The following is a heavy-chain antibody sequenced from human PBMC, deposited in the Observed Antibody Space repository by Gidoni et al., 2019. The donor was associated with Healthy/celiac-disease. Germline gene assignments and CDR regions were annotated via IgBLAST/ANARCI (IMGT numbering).Heavy chain of an antibody. Sequence: QLQLQESGPGLVTPSETLSLTCTVSGGSISSSSYYWGGTRQPPGKGLEWIGSIYYSGSTYYNPSLKSRVTISVDTSKNQFSLKLSSVTAADTAVYYCARGTQWLPDYWGQGTLVTVSS. CDR3: ARGTQWLPDY. J-gene: IGHJ4*02. V-gene: IGHV4-39*01. CDR2: IYYSGST. D-gene: IGHD6-19*01. CDR1: GGSISSSSYY.